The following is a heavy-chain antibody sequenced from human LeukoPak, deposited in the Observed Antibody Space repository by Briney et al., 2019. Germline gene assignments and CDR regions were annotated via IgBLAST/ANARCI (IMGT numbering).Heavy chain of an antibody. CDR2: INGDGTTT. V-gene: IGHV3-74*01. Sequence: GGSLRLSCAVSGFTFSNFWMDWVRQAPGKGLVWLSTINGDGTTTGDADSVKGRFTISRDNAKNMLYLQMNSLRVDDTAVYYCLRNREFYTYDYWGQGTLVTVSS. J-gene: IGHJ4*02. D-gene: IGHD5-24*01. CDR1: GFTFSNFW. CDR3: LRNREFYTYDY.